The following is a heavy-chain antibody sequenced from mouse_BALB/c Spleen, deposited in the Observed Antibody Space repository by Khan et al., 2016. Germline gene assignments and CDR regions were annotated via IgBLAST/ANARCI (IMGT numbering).Heavy chain of an antibody. J-gene: IGHJ3*01. Sequence: VQLQQSGAELVRPGALVKLSCKASGFSIKDYFMHWVKQRPEQDLEWIGWIDPENGNTIYDPKFQDKASITADTSSNTAYLQLSSLTSEDTAVYYCASDYDYDRVFAYGGQGTLVTVSA. D-gene: IGHD2-4*01. CDR1: GFSIKDYF. V-gene: IGHV14-1*02. CDR3: ASDYDYDRVFAY. CDR2: IDPENGNT.